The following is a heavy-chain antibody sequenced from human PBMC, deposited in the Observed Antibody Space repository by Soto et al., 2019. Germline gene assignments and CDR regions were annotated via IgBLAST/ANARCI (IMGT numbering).Heavy chain of an antibody. Sequence: SETLSLTCTVSGGSISSGDYYWSWIRQPPGKGLEWIGYIYYSGSTYYNPSLKSRVTISVDTSKNQFSLKLSSVTAADTAVYYCARVSSGWSHTIDYWGQGTLVTVSS. V-gene: IGHV4-30-4*01. D-gene: IGHD6-19*01. J-gene: IGHJ4*02. CDR1: GGSISSGDYY. CDR3: ARVSSGWSHTIDY. CDR2: IYYSGST.